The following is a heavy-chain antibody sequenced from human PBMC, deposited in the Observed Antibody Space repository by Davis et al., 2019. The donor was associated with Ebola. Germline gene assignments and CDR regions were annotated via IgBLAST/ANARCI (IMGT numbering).Heavy chain of an antibody. CDR2: INHSGST. CDR1: GGSFSGYY. Sequence: SETLSLTCAVYGGSFSGYYWSWIRQPPGKGLEWIGEINHSGSTNYNPSLKSRVTISVDTSKNQFSLKLGSVTAADTAVYYCARGGLRFLEWLFYGMDVWGQGTTVTVSS. V-gene: IGHV4-34*01. J-gene: IGHJ6*02. CDR3: ARGGLRFLEWLFYGMDV. D-gene: IGHD3-3*01.